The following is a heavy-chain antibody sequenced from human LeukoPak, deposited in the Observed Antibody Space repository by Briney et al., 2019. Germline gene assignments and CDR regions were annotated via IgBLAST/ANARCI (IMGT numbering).Heavy chain of an antibody. J-gene: IGHJ4*02. CDR3: ARDGDDCSDC. D-gene: IGHD2-21*01. CDR2: IRYDGGNA. V-gene: IGHV3-30*04. Sequence: GRSLRLSCAASGFTFSSYAMHWVRQAPGKGLEWVAFIRYDGGNAYYADSVKGRFTISRDNSQNKLYLQMNSLGTEDTAVYYCARDGDDCSDCGGQGTLVTVP. CDR1: GFTFSSYA.